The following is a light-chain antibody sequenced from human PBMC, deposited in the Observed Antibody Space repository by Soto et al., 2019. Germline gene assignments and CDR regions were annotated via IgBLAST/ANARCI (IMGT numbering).Light chain of an antibody. CDR1: SSDVGFYNS. Sequence: QSVLTQPASVSGSPGQSITISCTGSSSDVGFYNSVSWYQQHPGKAPKLIIYDVSXRPXGVSNRFSGSKSGNTASLTISGXXXXXXXXYYCSSYTSSSTYVFGTGTKLTVL. V-gene: IGLV2-14*01. CDR3: SSYTSSSTYV. CDR2: DVS. J-gene: IGLJ1*01.